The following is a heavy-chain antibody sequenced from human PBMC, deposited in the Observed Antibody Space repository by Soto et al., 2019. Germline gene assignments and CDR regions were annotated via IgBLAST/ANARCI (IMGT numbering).Heavy chain of an antibody. CDR3: AKNYQTSPLGYYYYGMDV. Sequence: QVQLVQSGAEVKKPGSSVKVSCKASGGTFSSYAISWVRQAPGQGLEWMGGIIPIFGTANYAQKFQGRVTITADESTSTAYMELSSLRSEDTAVYYCAKNYQTSPLGYYYYGMDVWGQGTTVTVYS. CDR1: GGTFSSYA. CDR2: IIPIFGTA. V-gene: IGHV1-69*01. D-gene: IGHD2-2*01. J-gene: IGHJ6*02.